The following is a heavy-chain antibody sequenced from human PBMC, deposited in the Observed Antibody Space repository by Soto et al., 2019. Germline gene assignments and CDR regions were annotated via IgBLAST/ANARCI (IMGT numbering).Heavy chain of an antibody. CDR3: ARDRLTISSYGDYWFPDYYGMDV. CDR2: IWYDGSNK. V-gene: IGHV3-33*01. J-gene: IGHJ6*02. Sequence: QVQLVESGGGVVQPGRSLRLSCAASGFTFSSYGMHWVRQAPGKGLEWVAVIWYDGSNKYYADSVKGRFTISRDNSKNTLYLQMHSLRAEDTAVYYCARDRLTISSYGDYWFPDYYGMDVWGQGTTVTVSS. CDR1: GFTFSSYG. D-gene: IGHD4-17*01.